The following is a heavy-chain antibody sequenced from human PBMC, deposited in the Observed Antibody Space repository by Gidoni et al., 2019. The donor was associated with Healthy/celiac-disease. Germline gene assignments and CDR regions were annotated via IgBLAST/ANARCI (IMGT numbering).Heavy chain of an antibody. J-gene: IGHJ4*02. CDR2: ISYDGSNK. CDR3: AKDAYYYDSSGYYLFLDY. Sequence: QVQLVESGGGVVQPGRSLRLSCAASGFTFSSYGMHWVRQAPGKGLEWVAVISYDGSNKYYADSVKGRFTISRDNSKNTLYLQMNSLRAEDTAVYYCAKDAYYYDSSGYYLFLDYWGQGTLVTVSS. V-gene: IGHV3-30*18. CDR1: GFTFSSYG. D-gene: IGHD3-22*01.